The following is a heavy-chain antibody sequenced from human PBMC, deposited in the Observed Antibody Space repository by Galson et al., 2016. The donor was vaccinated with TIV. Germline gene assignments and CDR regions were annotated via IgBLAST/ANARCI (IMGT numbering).Heavy chain of an antibody. Sequence: SLRLSCAASGFTFSTYWMHWVRQAPGKGLVWVSRIDSEGDNTRYADSVTGRFTISRDNAKNTLYLQMSSLGADDTAVYYCARGALDTDRPYYYYYGLDVWGQGTAVTVSS. D-gene: IGHD1-1*01. V-gene: IGHV3-74*01. J-gene: IGHJ6*02. CDR1: GFTFSTYW. CDR3: ARGALDTDRPYYYYYGLDV. CDR2: IDSEGDNT.